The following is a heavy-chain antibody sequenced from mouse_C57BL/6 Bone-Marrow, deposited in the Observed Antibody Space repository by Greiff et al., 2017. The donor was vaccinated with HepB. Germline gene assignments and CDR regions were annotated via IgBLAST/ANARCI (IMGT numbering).Heavy chain of an antibody. D-gene: IGHD1-1*01. Sequence: VQLQQPGAELVMPGASVKLSCKASGYTFTSYWMHWVKQRPGQGLEWIGEIDPSDSYTNYNQKFTGKSTLTVDKSSSTAYMQLSSLTSEDSAVYYCARRRISTTVVAPFDYWGQGTTLTVSS. CDR3: ARRRISTTVVAPFDY. V-gene: IGHV1-69*01. CDR2: IDPSDSYT. J-gene: IGHJ2*01. CDR1: GYTFTSYW.